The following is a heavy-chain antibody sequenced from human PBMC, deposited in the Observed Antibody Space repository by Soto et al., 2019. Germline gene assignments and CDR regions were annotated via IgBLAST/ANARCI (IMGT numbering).Heavy chain of an antibody. CDR1: GFTFSSYS. J-gene: IGHJ6*02. Sequence: SGGSLRLSCAASGFTFSSYSMNWVRQAPGKGLEWVSSISSSSSYIYYADSVKGRFTISRDNAKNSLYLQMNSLRAEDTAVYYCARVGAFSSSWYYYYYYGMDVWGQGTTVTVSS. CDR2: ISSSSSYI. CDR3: ARVGAFSSSWYYYYYYGMDV. V-gene: IGHV3-21*01. D-gene: IGHD6-13*01.